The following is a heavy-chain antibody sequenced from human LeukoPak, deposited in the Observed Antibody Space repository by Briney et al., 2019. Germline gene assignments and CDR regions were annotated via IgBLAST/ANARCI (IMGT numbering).Heavy chain of an antibody. CDR3: ARAGDDFWSGYYKDQTYFDY. CDR1: GGSISSYY. V-gene: IGHV4-4*07. CDR2: IYTSGST. J-gene: IGHJ4*02. Sequence: SETLSLTCTVSGGSISSYYWSWIRQPAGKGLEWIGRIYTSGSTYYNPSLKSRVTISVDTSKNQFSLKLSSVTAADTAVYYCARAGDDFWSGYYKDQTYFDYWGQGTLVTVSS. D-gene: IGHD3-3*01.